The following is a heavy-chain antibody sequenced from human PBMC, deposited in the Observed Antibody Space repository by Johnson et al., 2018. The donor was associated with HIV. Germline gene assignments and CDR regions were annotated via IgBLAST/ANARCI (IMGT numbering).Heavy chain of an antibody. Sequence: VQLVESGGGLVKPGGSLRLSCAASGFTFSNAWMSWVRQAPGKGLEWVGRIKSKTDGGTTDYAAPVKGRFTISRDDSKNTLYLQMNSLKTEETALYYCATKSLGAFDIWGQGTMVTVSS. CDR3: ATKSLGAFDI. J-gene: IGHJ3*02. CDR2: IKSKTDGGTT. D-gene: IGHD3-16*01. CDR1: GFTFSNAW. V-gene: IGHV3-15*01.